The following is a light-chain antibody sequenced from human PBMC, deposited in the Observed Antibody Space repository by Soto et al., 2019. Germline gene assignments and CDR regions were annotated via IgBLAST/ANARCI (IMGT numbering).Light chain of an antibody. CDR1: QTIRSY. CDR2: AAS. V-gene: IGKV1-39*01. CDR3: QKSDSTPYT. J-gene: IGKJ2*01. Sequence: DIQMTQSPSSLSAAVGDRVTITCRASQTIRSYLNWYQQKPGKAPKLLIYAASSLQSGVPSRFSGSGSGTDFTLTISSLQPKDFATYYCQKSDSTPYTFGQGTKVEIK.